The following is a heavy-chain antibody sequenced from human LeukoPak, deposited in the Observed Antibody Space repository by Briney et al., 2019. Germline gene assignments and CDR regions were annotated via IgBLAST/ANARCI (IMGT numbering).Heavy chain of an antibody. J-gene: IGHJ3*02. V-gene: IGHV3-21*01. CDR1: GFTFSSYS. Sequence: TTGGSLRLSCAASGFTFSSYSMNWVRQAPGKGLEWVSSISSSSSYICYADSVKGRFTISRDNAKNSLYLQMNSLRAEDTAVYYCAHGGDWVAFDIWGQGTMVTVSS. CDR2: ISSSSSYI. D-gene: IGHD2-21*02. CDR3: AHGGDWVAFDI.